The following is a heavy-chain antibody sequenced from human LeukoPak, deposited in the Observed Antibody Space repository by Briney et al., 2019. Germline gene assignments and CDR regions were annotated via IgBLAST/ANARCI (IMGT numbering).Heavy chain of an antibody. CDR3: ARERDIVVVPANDAFDI. V-gene: IGHV1-69*04. J-gene: IGHJ3*02. Sequence: SVKVSCKASGGTFSSYAISWVRQAPGQGLEWMGRIIPILGIANYAQKFQGRVTITADESTSTAYMELSSLRSEDTAVYYCARERDIVVVPANDAFDIWGQGTMVTVSS. D-gene: IGHD2-2*01. CDR2: IIPILGIA. CDR1: GGTFSSYA.